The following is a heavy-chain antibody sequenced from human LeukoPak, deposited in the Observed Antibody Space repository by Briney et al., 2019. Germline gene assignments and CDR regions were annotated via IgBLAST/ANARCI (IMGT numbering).Heavy chain of an antibody. Sequence: KTGGSPRLSCAASGFTFSSYSMNWVRQAPGKGLEWVSSISSSSSYIYYADSVKGRFTISRDNAKNSLYLQMNSLRAEDTAVYYCARDPPRLYGDYLGGDYWGQGTLVTVSS. V-gene: IGHV3-21*01. CDR3: ARDPPRLYGDYLGGDY. D-gene: IGHD4-17*01. CDR2: ISSSSSYI. CDR1: GFTFSSYS. J-gene: IGHJ4*02.